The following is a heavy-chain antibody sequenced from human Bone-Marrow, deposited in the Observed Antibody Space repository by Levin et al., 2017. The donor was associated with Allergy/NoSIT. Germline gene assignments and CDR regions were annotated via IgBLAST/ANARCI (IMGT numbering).Heavy chain of an antibody. V-gene: IGHV3-21*01. D-gene: IGHD5-12*01. J-gene: IGHJ5*02. Sequence: SCAASGFTFSSYRMNWVRQAPGKGLNWVSSITSSSSYIYYADSVKGRFTITRDNAKNSLYLQMNSLRAEDTAVYYCARGLEYSGLPWGQGTLVTVSS. CDR2: ITSSSSYI. CDR3: ARGLEYSGLP. CDR1: GFTFSSYR.